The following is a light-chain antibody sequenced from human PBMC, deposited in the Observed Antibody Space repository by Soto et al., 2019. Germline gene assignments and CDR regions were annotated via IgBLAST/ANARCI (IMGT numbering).Light chain of an antibody. CDR3: QQSYSTPPF. J-gene: IGKJ4*01. Sequence: DIQMTQSPSSLSASVGDRVTITCRASQSISSYLNWYQQKPGKAPKLLIYAASSLQSGVPSRFSGCGSGTDFTLTISSLQPEDFATYYCQQSYSTPPFFGGGTKVEIK. V-gene: IGKV1-39*01. CDR1: QSISSY. CDR2: AAS.